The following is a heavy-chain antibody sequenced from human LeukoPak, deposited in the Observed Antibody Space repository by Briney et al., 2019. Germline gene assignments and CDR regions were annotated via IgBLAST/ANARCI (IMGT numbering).Heavy chain of an antibody. CDR2: INHSGST. CDR1: GGSFSGYY. D-gene: IGHD4-17*01. J-gene: IGHJ6*02. V-gene: IGHV4-34*01. Sequence: SETLSLTCAVYGGSFSGYYWSWVRQPPGKGLEWIGEINHSGSTNYNPSLKSRVTISVDTSKNQFSLKLSSVTAADTAVYYCARIGYGDYGALSYGMDVWGQGTTVTVSS. CDR3: ARIGYGDYGALSYGMDV.